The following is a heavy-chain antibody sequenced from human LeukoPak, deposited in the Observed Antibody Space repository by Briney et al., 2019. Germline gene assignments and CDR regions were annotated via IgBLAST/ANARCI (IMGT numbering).Heavy chain of an antibody. CDR1: GFTFSSYA. Sequence: PGGSLRLSCAASGFTFSSYAMTWVRQTPGKGLEWVSAISDGGDRIYYADSVEGRFTISRDNSKNALYLQMNSLRAEDTAIYYCTKDPRIRAGDVFGNWGQGTLVTVSS. J-gene: IGHJ4*02. CDR3: TKDPRIRAGDVFGN. V-gene: IGHV3-23*01. CDR2: ISDGGDRI. D-gene: IGHD6-25*01.